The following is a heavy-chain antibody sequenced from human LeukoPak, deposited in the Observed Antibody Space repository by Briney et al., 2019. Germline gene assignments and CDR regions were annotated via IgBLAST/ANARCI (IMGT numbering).Heavy chain of an antibody. CDR2: IIPIFGTA. V-gene: IGHV1-69*13. Sequence: GASVNVSCKVTVGTFSIYATSSVGQAPGQGLEWMGGIIPIFGTANYAQKFQGRVTITADESTSTAYMELSSLRSEDTAVYYCARANIVATIGGGGAFDIWGQGTMVTVSS. D-gene: IGHD5-12*01. CDR1: VGTFSIYA. J-gene: IGHJ3*02. CDR3: ARANIVATIGGGGAFDI.